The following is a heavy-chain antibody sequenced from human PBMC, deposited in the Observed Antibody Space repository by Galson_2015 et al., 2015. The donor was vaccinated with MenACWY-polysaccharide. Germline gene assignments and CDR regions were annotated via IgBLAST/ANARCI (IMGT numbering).Heavy chain of an antibody. CDR3: ARGSHYSYYYMDV. CDR1: GYTFGSRD. CDR2: MNPNSGNT. J-gene: IGHJ6*03. V-gene: IGHV1-8*01. Sequence: SVKVSCKASGYTFGSRDINWVRQATGQGLEWMGWMNPNSGNTGYAQKFKGRVTMPRNTSITTAYMELSSLRSEDTAVYYCARGSHYSYYYMDVWGKGTTVIVSS.